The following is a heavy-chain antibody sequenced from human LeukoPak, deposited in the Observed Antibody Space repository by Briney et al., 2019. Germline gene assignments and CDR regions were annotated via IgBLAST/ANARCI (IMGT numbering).Heavy chain of an antibody. D-gene: IGHD3-16*01. V-gene: IGHV3-7*01. Sequence: PGGSLRLSCLTSGFTLSTNAMSWVRQAPGKGLEWVANIKHDGSEKNCLDSVKGRFTISRDNAQNSLYLQMNGLRVEDSAVYYCTRRLDDWGQGTLVTVSS. J-gene: IGHJ4*02. CDR2: IKHDGSEK. CDR3: TRRLDD. CDR1: GFTLSTNA.